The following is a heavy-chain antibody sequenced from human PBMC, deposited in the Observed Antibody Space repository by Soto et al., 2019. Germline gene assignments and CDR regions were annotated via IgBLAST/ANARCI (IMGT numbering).Heavy chain of an antibody. CDR1: GGSFSGYY. CDR3: ARGLSYGSGPPALYYYMDV. D-gene: IGHD3-10*01. CDR2: INHSGST. V-gene: IGHV4-34*01. Sequence: QVQLQQWGAGLLKPSETLSLTCAVYGGSFSGYYWSWIRQPPGKGLEWIGEINHSGSTNYNPSLKSRVTISVDTSKNQFSLKLSSVTAADTAVYYCARGLSYGSGPPALYYYMDVWGKGTTVTVSS. J-gene: IGHJ6*03.